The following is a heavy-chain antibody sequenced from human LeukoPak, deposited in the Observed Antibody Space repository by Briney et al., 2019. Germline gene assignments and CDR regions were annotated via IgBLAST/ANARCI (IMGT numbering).Heavy chain of an antibody. CDR3: AKVSYGTFDN. CDR2: ISGSGSST. V-gene: IGHV3-23*01. CDR1: GFTFSSYA. D-gene: IGHD3-16*01. J-gene: IGHJ4*02. Sequence: PGGSLRLSCAASGFTFSSYAMHWVRQAPGKGLEWVSGISGSGSSTYCADSVKGRFTISRDNSKNTLYLQMNSLRAEDTAVYYCAKVSYGTFDNWGQGTLVTVSS.